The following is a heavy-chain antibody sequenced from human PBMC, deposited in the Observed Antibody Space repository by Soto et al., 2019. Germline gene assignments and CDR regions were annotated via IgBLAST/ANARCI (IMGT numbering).Heavy chain of an antibody. CDR2: IIPIFGTA. CDR1: GGTFSSYA. Sequence: QVQLVQSGAEVKKPGSSVKVSCKASGGTFSSYAISWVRQAPGQGLEWMGGIIPIFGTANYAQKFQGRVTITAAESTSTAYMELSSLRSEDTAVYYCARSIVVPAAPYYYYGMDVWGQGTTVTVSS. CDR3: ARSIVVPAAPYYYYGMDV. J-gene: IGHJ6*02. D-gene: IGHD2-2*01. V-gene: IGHV1-69*01.